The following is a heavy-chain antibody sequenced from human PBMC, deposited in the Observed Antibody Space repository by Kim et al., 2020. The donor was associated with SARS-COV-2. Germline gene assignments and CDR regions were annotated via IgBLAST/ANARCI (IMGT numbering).Heavy chain of an antibody. CDR1: GFTFSNAW. CDR2: IKSKTDGGTA. J-gene: IGHJ5*02. CDR3: ITGFGIRGT. D-gene: IGHD3-10*01. V-gene: IGHV3-15*01. Sequence: GGSLRLSCAASGFTFSNAWMTWVRQAPGKGLEWVGRIKSKTDGGTADYAALVKGRFTISRDDSENTLHLQMNGLKTEDTAVYYCITGFGIRGTWGQGTLVTVSS.